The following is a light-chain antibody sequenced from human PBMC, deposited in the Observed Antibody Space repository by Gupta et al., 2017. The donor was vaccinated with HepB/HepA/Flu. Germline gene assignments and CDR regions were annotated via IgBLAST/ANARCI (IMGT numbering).Light chain of an antibody. CDR2: GAS. CDR3: QQYGTPPPYT. CDR1: QSVSGNY. J-gene: IGKJ2*01. V-gene: IGKV3-20*01. Sequence: EIVLTQSPGTLSLSPGERATLSCRASQSVSGNYLAWYQQKSGQAPRLLIYGASTRATGVPDKFSGSGSVTDFTLTITRLEPEDFAVYYCQQYGTPPPYTFGQGTKLEIK.